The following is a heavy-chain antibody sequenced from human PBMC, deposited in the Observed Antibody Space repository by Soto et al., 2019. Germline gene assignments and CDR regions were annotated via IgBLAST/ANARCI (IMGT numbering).Heavy chain of an antibody. CDR3: ARDSVPKSSGFFPLDY. Sequence: QIQLVQSGAEVKKPAASVKVSCKASGYTFNIYGINWVRQAPGQGLEWMGWISAFNGKTNYAQNVQGRVTMTTDTSPSTAYVELRSLRTDDTAVYYCARDSVPKSSGFFPLDYWGHGTLVTVSS. J-gene: IGHJ4*01. V-gene: IGHV1-18*01. CDR1: GYTFNIYG. D-gene: IGHD3-22*01. CDR2: ISAFNGKT.